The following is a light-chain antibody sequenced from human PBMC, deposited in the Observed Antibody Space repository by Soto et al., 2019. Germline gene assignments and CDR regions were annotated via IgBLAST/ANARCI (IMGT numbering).Light chain of an antibody. J-gene: IGLJ1*01. CDR1: SSNIGADYA. CDR2: GNS. CDR3: QSYDTSLSAYV. Sequence: QSVLTQPPSVSGAPGQRVTISCTGSSSNIGADYAVHWYQQLPGTAPKLLIYGNSNRPSGVPDRFSGSKSGTSASLAITGLXAEDEAEYYCQSYDTSLSAYVFGTGTKVTVL. V-gene: IGLV1-40*01.